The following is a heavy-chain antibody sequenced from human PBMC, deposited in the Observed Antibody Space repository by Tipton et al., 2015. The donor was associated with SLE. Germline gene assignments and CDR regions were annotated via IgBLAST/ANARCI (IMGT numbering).Heavy chain of an antibody. D-gene: IGHD3-10*01. CDR1: GGSINSGSYY. CDR2: IYTRGST. Sequence: TLSLTCTVSGGSINSGSYYWSWIRQPAGKGLEWIGHIYTRGSTDYNPSLMSRVSISRDTSNNQFSLRLRSVTAADTAVYYCARASGTYNNIDWFDSWGQGTLVTVSS. CDR3: ARASGTYNNIDWFDS. V-gene: IGHV4-61*09. J-gene: IGHJ5*01.